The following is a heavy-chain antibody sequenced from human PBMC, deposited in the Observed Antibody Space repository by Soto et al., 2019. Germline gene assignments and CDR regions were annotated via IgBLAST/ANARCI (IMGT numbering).Heavy chain of an antibody. J-gene: IGHJ3*02. CDR3: ARGRGGCSGGSCYRYDAFDI. CDR1: GYTFTSYD. D-gene: IGHD2-15*01. CDR2: MNPNSGNT. Sequence: VASVKVSCKASGYTFTSYDINWVRQATGQGLEWMGWMNPNSGNTGYAQKFQGRVTMTRNTSISTAYMELSSLRSEDTAVYYCARGRGGCSGGSCYRYDAFDIWGQGTMVTVSS. V-gene: IGHV1-8*01.